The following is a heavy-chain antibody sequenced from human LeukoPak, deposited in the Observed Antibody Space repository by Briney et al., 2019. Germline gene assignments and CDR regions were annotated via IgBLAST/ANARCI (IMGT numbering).Heavy chain of an antibody. CDR2: IPYDGSNSQ. Sequence: GGSLRLSCAASGFTFNKYAMHWVRQAPGKGPEWVAVIPYDGSNSQQLAVSAKGRFPISRDSSQNTVYLQMDSLRGEDTAVYYCARALDGMGAIVGGSFDYWGQGTVVTVSS. V-gene: IGHV3-30*04. D-gene: IGHD1-26*01. CDR3: ARALDGMGAIVGGSFDY. CDR1: GFTFNKYA. J-gene: IGHJ4*02.